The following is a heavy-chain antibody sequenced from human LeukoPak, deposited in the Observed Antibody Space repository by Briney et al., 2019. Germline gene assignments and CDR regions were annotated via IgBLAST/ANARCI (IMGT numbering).Heavy chain of an antibody. D-gene: IGHD6-25*01. V-gene: IGHV4-39*02. CDR1: GGSISGNTYY. Sequence: SETLSLTCTVSGGSISGNTYYWSWIRQPPGKGLEWIGSIRYSGRTYYKPSLKSRVTLSVDTSKNQLLLNLRSVTAADTAMYYCAREFNGSPDYLGQGTLVTVSS. CDR3: AREFNGSPDY. J-gene: IGHJ4*02. CDR2: IRYSGRT.